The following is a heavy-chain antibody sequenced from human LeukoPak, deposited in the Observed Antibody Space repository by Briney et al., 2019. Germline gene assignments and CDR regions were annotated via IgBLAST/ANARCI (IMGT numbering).Heavy chain of an antibody. Sequence: SETLSLTCTVSGGSISYYYWSWIRQPPGKGLEWIGYIYYSGSTNYNPSLKSRVTISVDTSKNQFSLNLSSVTAADTAVYYCARDLGGSHDYWGQGTLVTVSS. CDR3: ARDLGGSHDY. CDR1: GGSISYYY. J-gene: IGHJ4*02. V-gene: IGHV4-59*12. CDR2: IYYSGST. D-gene: IGHD1-26*01.